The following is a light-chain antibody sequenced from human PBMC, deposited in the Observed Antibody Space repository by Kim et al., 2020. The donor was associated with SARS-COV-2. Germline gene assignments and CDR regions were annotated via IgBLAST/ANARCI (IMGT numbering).Light chain of an antibody. Sequence: SVSPGQTASITCSGDKLGDKYACWYQQKPGQSPVLVIYQDSKRPSGIPERFSGSNSGNTATLIISGTQAMDEADYYCQAWDSSTYVFGTGTKVTVL. CDR1: KLGDKY. V-gene: IGLV3-1*01. CDR2: QDS. J-gene: IGLJ1*01. CDR3: QAWDSSTYV.